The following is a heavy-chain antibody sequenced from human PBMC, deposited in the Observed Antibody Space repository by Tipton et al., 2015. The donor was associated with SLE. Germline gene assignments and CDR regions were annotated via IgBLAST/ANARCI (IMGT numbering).Heavy chain of an antibody. J-gene: IGHJ6*03. D-gene: IGHD2-2*01. V-gene: IGHV4-38-2*02. Sequence: TLSLTCTVSGYSISSGYYWGWIRQPPGKGLEWIGSNYHSGSAYYNPSLRSRATISVDTSKNQFSLKLSSVTAADTAVYYCAREPFVPAAGKARGYYYYMDVWGKGTTVTVSS. CDR1: GYSISSGYY. CDR3: AREPFVPAAGKARGYYYYMDV. CDR2: NYHSGSA.